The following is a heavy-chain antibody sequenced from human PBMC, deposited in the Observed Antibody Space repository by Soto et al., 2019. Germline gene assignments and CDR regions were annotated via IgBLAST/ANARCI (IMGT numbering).Heavy chain of an antibody. CDR3: AREGGVLNWFDP. Sequence: EVQLVESGGGLVQPGGSLRLSCAASGFTFSSYSMNWVRQAPGKGLEWVSYISRSSSTIYYADSVKGRFSIYRDNAKNSLYLQMNSLRDEDTAVYYCAREGGVLNWFDPWGQGTLVTVSS. CDR1: GFTFSSYS. J-gene: IGHJ5*02. CDR2: ISRSSSTI. V-gene: IGHV3-48*02. D-gene: IGHD3-16*01.